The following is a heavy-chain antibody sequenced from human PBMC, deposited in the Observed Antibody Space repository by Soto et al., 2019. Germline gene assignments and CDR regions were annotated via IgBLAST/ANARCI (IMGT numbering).Heavy chain of an antibody. D-gene: IGHD1-26*01. CDR2: IYYSGST. Sequence: PSETLSLTCTVSGGSISSYYWIWIRQPPGKGLEWIGYIYYSGSTNYNPSLKSRVTISVDTSKNQFSLKLSSVTAADTAVYYCARQVGEHYYYYMDVWGKGTTVTVSS. CDR3: ARQVGEHYYYYMDV. J-gene: IGHJ6*03. V-gene: IGHV4-59*08. CDR1: GGSISSYY.